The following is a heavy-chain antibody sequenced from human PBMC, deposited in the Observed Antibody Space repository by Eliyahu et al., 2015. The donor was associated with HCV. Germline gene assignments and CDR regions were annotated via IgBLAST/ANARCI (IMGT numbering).Heavy chain of an antibody. V-gene: IGHV3-23*01. J-gene: IGHJ2*01. CDR2: ISGSGGST. CDR1: GFTFXXYX. Sequence: EVQLLESGGGLVQPGGSLRXSCAAXGFTFXXYXMSWVRQAPGKGLEWDSAISGSGGSTYYAXSVKGRFTISRDNSKNTLYLQMNSLRAEDTAVYYCAKDEGYCSSTSCPRRWYFDLWGRGTLVTVSS. D-gene: IGHD2-2*01. CDR3: AKDEGYCSSTSCPRRWYFDL.